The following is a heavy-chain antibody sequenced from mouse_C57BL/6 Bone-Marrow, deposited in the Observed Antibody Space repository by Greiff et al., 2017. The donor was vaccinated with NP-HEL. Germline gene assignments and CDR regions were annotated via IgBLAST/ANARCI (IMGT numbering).Heavy chain of an antibody. J-gene: IGHJ2*01. CDR2: ISDGGSYT. V-gene: IGHV5-4*03. CDR3: ARSLPSYNFDY. CDR1: GFTFSSYA. D-gene: IGHD2-10*01. Sequence: DVKLQESGGGLVKPGGSLKLSCAASGFTFSSYAMSWVRQTPEKRLEWVATISDGGSYTYYPDNVKGRFIISRDNAKNNLYLQMSHLKSEDTAMYYCARSLPSYNFDYWGQGTTLTVSS.